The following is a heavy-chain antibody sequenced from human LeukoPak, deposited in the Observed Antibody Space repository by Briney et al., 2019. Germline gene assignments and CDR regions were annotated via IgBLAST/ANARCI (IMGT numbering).Heavy chain of an antibody. D-gene: IGHD3-9*01. CDR2: INHSGST. CDR1: GGSFSGYY. J-gene: IGHJ6*03. CDR3: ARRYDILTGYHYYYYMDV. V-gene: IGHV4-34*01. Sequence: SEALSLTCAVYGGSFSGYYWSWIRQPPGKGLEWIGEINHSGSTNYNPSLKSRVTISVDTSKNQFSLKLSSVTAADTAVYYCARRYDILTGYHYYYYMDVWGKGTTVAISS.